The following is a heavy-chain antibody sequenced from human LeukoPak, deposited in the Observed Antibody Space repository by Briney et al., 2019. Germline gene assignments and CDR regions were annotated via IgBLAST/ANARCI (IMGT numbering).Heavy chain of an antibody. V-gene: IGHV4-31*03. CDR1: GDSISSRTYY. CDR2: IWNSGST. CDR3: ARDASSMFPNWIDP. Sequence: SQTLSLTCSVSGDSISSRTYYWTWIRQHPEKGLEWIGYIWNSGSTNYNPALKSRVSISVDTSKNQFSLKLTSVTAADTAIYYCARDASSMFPNWIDPWGQGILVIVSS. D-gene: IGHD6-6*01. J-gene: IGHJ5*02.